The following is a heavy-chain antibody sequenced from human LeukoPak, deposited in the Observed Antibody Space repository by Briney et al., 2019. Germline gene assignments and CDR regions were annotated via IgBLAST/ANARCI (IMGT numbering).Heavy chain of an antibody. D-gene: IGHD3-10*01. V-gene: IGHV1-46*01. CDR2: INPSGGST. CDR1: GYTFTSYY. J-gene: IGHJ5*02. CDR3: ATCCRGGSS. Sequence: ASVTVSFTASGYTFTSYYMHWVRQAPGQGLEWMGIINPSGGSTSYAQKFQGRVTLTRDTSTSTVYMEPSSLRSEDTAVYYCATCCRGGSSWGQGTLVTVSS.